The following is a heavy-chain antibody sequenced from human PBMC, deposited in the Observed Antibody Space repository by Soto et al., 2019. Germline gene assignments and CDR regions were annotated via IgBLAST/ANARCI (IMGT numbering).Heavy chain of an antibody. CDR3: ARVGGVAARTFDY. V-gene: IGHV4-59*01. D-gene: IGHD6-6*01. CDR1: GGSINDFY. J-gene: IGHJ4*02. Sequence: SETLSLTCTVSGGSINDFYWSWIRQPPGKGLEWIGYIYYSGSTDYNPSLKGRVTISVDTSKNQFSLKLRSVTAADTAVYYCARVGGVAARTFDYWGQGTLVTV. CDR2: IYYSGST.